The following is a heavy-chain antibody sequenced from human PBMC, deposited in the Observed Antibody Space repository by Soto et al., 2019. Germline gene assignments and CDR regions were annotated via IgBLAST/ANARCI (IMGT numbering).Heavy chain of an antibody. CDR1: GGSISSYY. J-gene: IGHJ4*02. CDR3: AISLGTRNYFDY. D-gene: IGHD7-27*01. V-gene: IGHV4-59*01. CDR2: IYYSGST. Sequence: SETLSLTCTVSGGSISSYYWSWIRQPPGKGLEWIGYIYYSGSTNYNPSLKSRVTISVDTAKNQFSLKLSSVTAADTAVYYCAISLGTRNYFDYWGQGTLVTVSS.